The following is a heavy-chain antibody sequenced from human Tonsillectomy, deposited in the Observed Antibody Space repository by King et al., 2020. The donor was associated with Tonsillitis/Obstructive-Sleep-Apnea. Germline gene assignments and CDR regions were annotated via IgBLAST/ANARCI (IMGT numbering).Heavy chain of an antibody. V-gene: IGHV3-9*01. CDR2: ISWNSGSI. CDR3: AKDIGDGYNSDH. Sequence: VKLGESGGGLVQPGRSLRLSCAASGFTFDDYAMHWVRQAPGKGLEWVSGISWNSGSIGYADSVKGRFTISRDNAKNSLYLQMNSLRAEDTALYYCAKDIGDGYNSDHWGQGTLVTVSS. J-gene: IGHJ4*02. CDR1: GFTFDDYA. D-gene: IGHD5-24*01.